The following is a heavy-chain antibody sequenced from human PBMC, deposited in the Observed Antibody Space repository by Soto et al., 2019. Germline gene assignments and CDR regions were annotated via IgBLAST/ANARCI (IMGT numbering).Heavy chain of an antibody. J-gene: IGHJ4*02. V-gene: IGHV3-23*01. CDR1: AFTFSNYA. Sequence: EVQLLESGGGFVQTGGSLRLSCAASAFTFSNYAMSWVRQAPGKGLEWVSTISVSGGSTYYADSVKGRFTISRDNSKNTRYLQENRLRAEVTAVYYCVKERDDDYVWGSYRPPFYYWCQGTLVTVSS. CDR3: VKERDDDYVWGSYRPPFYY. CDR2: ISVSGGST. D-gene: IGHD3-16*02.